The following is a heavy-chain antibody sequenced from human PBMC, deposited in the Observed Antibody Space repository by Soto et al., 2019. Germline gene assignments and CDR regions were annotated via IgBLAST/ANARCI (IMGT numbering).Heavy chain of an antibody. Sequence: SETLSLTCTVSGGSISGYYWSWIRQPPGKGLEWIGEINHRGSTNYNPSLKSRVTLSVDTSKNQFSLKLSSVTAADTAVYYCARRYSGYDFDYWGQGILVTVSS. J-gene: IGHJ4*02. CDR3: ARRYSGYDFDY. V-gene: IGHV4-34*01. CDR2: INHRGST. D-gene: IGHD5-12*01. CDR1: GGSISGYY.